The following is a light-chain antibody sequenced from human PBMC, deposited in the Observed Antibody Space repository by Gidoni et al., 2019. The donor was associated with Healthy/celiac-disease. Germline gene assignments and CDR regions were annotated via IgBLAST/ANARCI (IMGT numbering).Light chain of an antibody. V-gene: IGKV3-11*01. Sequence: PATLSLSPGERATLSCRASQSVSSYLAWYQQKPGQAPRLLIYDASNRATGIPARFSGSGSGTDFTLTISSLEPEDFAVYYCQQRSNWPPTFGGGTKVEIK. CDR3: QQRSNWPPT. CDR2: DAS. CDR1: QSVSSY. J-gene: IGKJ4*01.